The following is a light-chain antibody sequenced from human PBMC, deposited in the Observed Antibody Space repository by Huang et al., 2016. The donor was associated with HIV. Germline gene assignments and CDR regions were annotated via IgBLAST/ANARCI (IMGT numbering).Light chain of an antibody. CDR1: QSVSSS. CDR3: QQYSNWPPWT. J-gene: IGKJ1*01. Sequence: IVMTQSPATLSVSPGERATLSCTASQSVSSSLAWYQQIPGQAPRLLIYGASTRATGIPAMFSGSGSGTEFTLTITSLQSEDFAVYYCQQYSNWPPWTFGQGTKVEVK. CDR2: GAS. V-gene: IGKV3-15*01.